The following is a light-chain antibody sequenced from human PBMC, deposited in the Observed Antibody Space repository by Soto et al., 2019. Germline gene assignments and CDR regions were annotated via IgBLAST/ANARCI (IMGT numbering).Light chain of an antibody. V-gene: IGKV3-20*01. CDR1: QSVSSTS. CDR2: GAS. J-gene: IGKJ2*01. Sequence: EIVLTQSPGTLSLSPGERATLSCRASQSVSSTSLAWYQQKPGQPPRLLIFGASSRATDIPDRFSGSGSGTGFALTISSLEPDDFAVYYYQQHDNSTPKYTFGQGTKLEI. CDR3: QQHDNSTPKYT.